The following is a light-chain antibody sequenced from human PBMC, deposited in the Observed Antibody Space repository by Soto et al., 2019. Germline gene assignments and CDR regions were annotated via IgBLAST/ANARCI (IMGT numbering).Light chain of an antibody. V-gene: IGKV1-5*03. Sequence: DIQMTQSPSTLSASVGDRVTITCRASQSINNWLAWYQQKPGKAPKLLIYKASNLDIGVPSRFSGSGSGTEFTRTISSLQPDDFATYYGQQYDTYWTFGQGTKVEIK. CDR2: KAS. CDR1: QSINNW. CDR3: QQYDTYWT. J-gene: IGKJ1*01.